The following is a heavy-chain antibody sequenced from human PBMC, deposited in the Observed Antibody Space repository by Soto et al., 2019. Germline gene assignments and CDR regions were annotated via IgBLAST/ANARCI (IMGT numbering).Heavy chain of an antibody. V-gene: IGHV4-4*02. Sequence: QVQLQESGPGLVKPSGTLSLTCAVSGGSISSSNWWSWVRQPPGKGLEWIGEIYHSGSTNYNPSLKSRVTISVDKSKNQFSLKLSSVTAADTAVYYCARDRLSSGWKPTNYRWFDPWGQGTLVTVSS. CDR3: ARDRLSSGWKPTNYRWFDP. CDR1: GGSISSSNW. J-gene: IGHJ5*02. D-gene: IGHD6-19*01. CDR2: IYHSGST.